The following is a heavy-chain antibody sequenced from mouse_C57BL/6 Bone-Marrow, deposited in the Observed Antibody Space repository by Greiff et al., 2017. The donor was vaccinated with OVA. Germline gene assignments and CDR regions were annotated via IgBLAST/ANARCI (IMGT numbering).Heavy chain of an antibody. CDR2: IYPRSGNT. D-gene: IGHD1-1*01. J-gene: IGHJ3*01. Sequence: QVHVKQSGAELARPGASVKLSCKASGYTFTSYGISWVKQRTGQGLEWIGEIYPRSGNTYYNEKFKGKATLTADKSSSTAYMELRSLTSEDSAVYFCADYYGSSYEGAYWGQGTLVTVSA. CDR1: GYTFTSYG. V-gene: IGHV1-81*01. CDR3: ADYYGSSYEGAY.